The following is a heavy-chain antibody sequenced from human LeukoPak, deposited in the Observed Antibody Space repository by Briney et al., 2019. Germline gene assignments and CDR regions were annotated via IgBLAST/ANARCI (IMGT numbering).Heavy chain of an antibody. J-gene: IGHJ4*02. CDR1: GGFNTHYY. CDR3: ASCDSSGYHDY. D-gene: IGHD3-22*01. Sequence: SETLLLTCSVSGGFNTHYYWSWIRQPPGKGLEWIGYFYHSGSTNYNPSLKSRVTISVDTSKNHFSLKLSSVTAADTAVYYCASCDSSGYHDYWGQGTLVTVSS. CDR2: FYHSGST. V-gene: IGHV4-59*08.